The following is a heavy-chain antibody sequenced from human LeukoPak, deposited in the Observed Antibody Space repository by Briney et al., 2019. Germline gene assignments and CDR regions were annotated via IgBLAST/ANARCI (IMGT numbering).Heavy chain of an antibody. Sequence: GGSLRLSCAASGFTFSSYSMNWVRQAPGKGLEWVSSISTSSSYIYYADSLKGRFTISRDNAKNSLYLQMNSLRAEDTALYYCARGKQQPYYWGQGTLVTVSS. CDR3: ARGKQQPYY. J-gene: IGHJ4*02. D-gene: IGHD6-13*01. CDR1: GFTFSSYS. V-gene: IGHV3-21*04. CDR2: ISTSSSYI.